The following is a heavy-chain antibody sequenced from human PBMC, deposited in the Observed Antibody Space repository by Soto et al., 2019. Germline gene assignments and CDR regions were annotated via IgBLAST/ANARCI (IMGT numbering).Heavy chain of an antibody. D-gene: IGHD5-12*01. Sequence: GGSLRLSCAASGFIFTNYAMNWVRQAPGKGLEWVSVIGGRGNSAYYADSVQGRFTISRDNSKNTLSLQMSSLTADDTAIYYCVREGRGSFDFWGRGTMVAVSS. V-gene: IGHV3-23*01. CDR3: VREGRGSFDF. J-gene: IGHJ3*01. CDR2: IGGRGNSA. CDR1: GFIFTNYA.